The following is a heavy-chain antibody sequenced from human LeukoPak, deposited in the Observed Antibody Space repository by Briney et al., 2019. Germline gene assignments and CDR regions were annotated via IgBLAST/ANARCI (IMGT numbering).Heavy chain of an antibody. V-gene: IGHV1-69*05. D-gene: IGHD6-13*01. J-gene: IGHJ3*02. CDR1: GGTFSSYA. CDR3: AREIPLIIAETPKDAFDI. CDR2: IIPIFGTA. Sequence: ASVKVSCKASGGTFSSYAISWVRQAPGQGLEWMGRIIPIFGTANYAQKFQGRVTITTDESTSTAYMELGSLRSEDTAVYYCAREIPLIIAETPKDAFDIWGQGTMVTVSS.